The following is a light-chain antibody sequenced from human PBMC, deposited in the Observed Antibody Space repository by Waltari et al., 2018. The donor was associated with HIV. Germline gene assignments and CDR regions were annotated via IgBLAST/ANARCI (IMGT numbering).Light chain of an antibody. CDR2: NNN. CDR1: SSNIGSNS. J-gene: IGLJ2*01. Sequence: QSVLTQPPSASGTPGQRVTISCSGSSSNIGSNSVNWYQPLPGTAPKLLIYNNNGRPSGVPARFSGSRSGTSASLAISGLQSEDEADYYCAAWDDSLSGRVFGGGTKLTVL. CDR3: AAWDDSLSGRV. V-gene: IGLV1-44*01.